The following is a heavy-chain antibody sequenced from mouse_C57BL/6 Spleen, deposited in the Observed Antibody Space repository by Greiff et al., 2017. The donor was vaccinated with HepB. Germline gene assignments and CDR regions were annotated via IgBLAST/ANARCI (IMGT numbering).Heavy chain of an antibody. CDR2: ISYDGSN. J-gene: IGHJ2*01. CDR1: GYSITSGYY. Sequence: EVKLQESGPGLVKPSQSLSLTCSVTGYSITSGYYWNWIRQFPGNKLEWMGYISYDGSNNYNPSLKNRISITRDTSKNQFFLKLNSVTTEDTATYYCAREYGYDVDYFDYWGQGTTLTVSS. V-gene: IGHV3-6*01. D-gene: IGHD2-2*01. CDR3: AREYGYDVDYFDY.